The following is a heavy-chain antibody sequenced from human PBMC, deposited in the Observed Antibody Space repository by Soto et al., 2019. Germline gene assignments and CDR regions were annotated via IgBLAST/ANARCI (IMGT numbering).Heavy chain of an antibody. CDR3: ARTDIVTTNGFDP. Sequence: QVHLQQWGAGLLKPSETLSLTCAVYGESFIGYYWTWIRQPPGKGLEWIGEIYHRGSANYNPSRKSRVTISVDTSNNQFSLKLSSVTAADTSVYYCARTDIVTTNGFDPWGQGTLVTVSS. CDR1: GESFIGYY. D-gene: IGHD5-12*01. V-gene: IGHV4-34*02. CDR2: IYHRGSA. J-gene: IGHJ5*02.